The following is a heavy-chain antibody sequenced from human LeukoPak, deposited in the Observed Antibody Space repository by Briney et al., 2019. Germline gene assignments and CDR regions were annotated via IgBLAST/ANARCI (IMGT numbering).Heavy chain of an antibody. CDR2: ITPIIDSA. D-gene: IGHD1-26*01. CDR1: GGTFRSHI. J-gene: IGHJ5*02. V-gene: IGHV1-69*08. CDR3: TRVNLRGSQYNWFDP. Sequence: SVKVSCKTSGGTFRSHIFSWVRQAPGQGLEWMGRITPIIDSAKYAQKFRDRLTITADTYTGTAYMELSSLTPEDTALYYCTRVNLRGSQYNWFDPWGQGTLVIVSS.